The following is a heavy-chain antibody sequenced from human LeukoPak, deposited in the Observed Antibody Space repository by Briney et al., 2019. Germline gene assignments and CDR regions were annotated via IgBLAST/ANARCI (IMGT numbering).Heavy chain of an antibody. D-gene: IGHD3-22*01. V-gene: IGHV4-59*01. CDR2: IYYGGST. J-gene: IGHJ4*02. Sequence: PSETLSLTCTVSGGSISSYYWSWIRQSPGKGLEWVGCIYYGGSTDYNPSLKSRVTISKDTSKTQFSLRLSSVTAADTAVYYCARARLDSSGRFDYWGQGTLVTVSS. CDR3: ARARLDSSGRFDY. CDR1: GGSISSYY.